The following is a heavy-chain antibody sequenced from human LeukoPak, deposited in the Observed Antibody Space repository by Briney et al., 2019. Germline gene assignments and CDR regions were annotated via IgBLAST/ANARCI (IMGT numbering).Heavy chain of an antibody. CDR2: IKSKTDGGTT. CDR3: TVQALCGGRGY. Sequence: GGSLRLSCAASGFTFSNAWMSWVRQAPGKGLEWVGRIKSKTDGGTTDYAAPVKGRFTISRDDSKNTLYLQMNSLKTEDTAVYYCTVQALCGGRGYWGQGTLVTVSS. CDR1: GFTFSNAW. D-gene: IGHD2-21*01. V-gene: IGHV3-15*01. J-gene: IGHJ4*02.